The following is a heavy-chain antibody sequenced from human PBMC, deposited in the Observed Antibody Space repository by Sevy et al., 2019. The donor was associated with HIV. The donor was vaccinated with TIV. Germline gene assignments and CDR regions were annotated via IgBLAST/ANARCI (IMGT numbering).Heavy chain of an antibody. J-gene: IGHJ4*02. CDR1: GFNLSSYG. Sequence: GGSLRLSCAASGFNLSSYGMHWVRQAPGKGLEWVALIWYDGSSKYYADSVKGRFTISRDNSKNTLYLQMNSLRAEDTAVYYCASGAYYYASRTENFDYWGQGTLVTVSS. D-gene: IGHD3-10*01. CDR2: IWYDGSSK. V-gene: IGHV3-33*01. CDR3: ASGAYYYASRTENFDY.